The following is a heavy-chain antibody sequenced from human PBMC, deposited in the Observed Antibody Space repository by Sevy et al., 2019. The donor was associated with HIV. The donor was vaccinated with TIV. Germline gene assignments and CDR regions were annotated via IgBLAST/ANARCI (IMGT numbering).Heavy chain of an antibody. J-gene: IGHJ4*02. Sequence: GGSLRLSCAASGFSFSSYGMHWVRQAPGKGLEWMSYIQYAGSNKEYADSVKGRFTISRDNSKNTLYLQMNSLRVEDTAVFYGVKEGGAEGRDHWGQGTLVTVSS. CDR1: GFSFSSYG. CDR2: IQYAGSNK. V-gene: IGHV3-30*02. CDR3: VKEGGAEGRDH. D-gene: IGHD3-10*01.